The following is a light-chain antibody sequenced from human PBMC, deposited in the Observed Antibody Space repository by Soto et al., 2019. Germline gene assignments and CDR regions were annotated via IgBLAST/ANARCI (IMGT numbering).Light chain of an antibody. Sequence: QMTQSPSTPSASVGAIVTINCGASESISRWLAWYTKKTGKAPKLLIYKASSLESGVPSRVSGSGSGTEVTLTISSLQTDDVATDDCQQYNSYSEAFGQGTKVDIK. V-gene: IGKV1-5*03. CDR2: KAS. CDR1: ESISRW. CDR3: QQYNSYSEA. J-gene: IGKJ1*01.